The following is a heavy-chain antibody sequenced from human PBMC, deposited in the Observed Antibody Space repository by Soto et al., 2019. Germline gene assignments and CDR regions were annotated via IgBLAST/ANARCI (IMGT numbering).Heavy chain of an antibody. CDR3: ARDGIRMYYDILTGYSGWFDS. J-gene: IGHJ5*01. V-gene: IGHV6-1*01. D-gene: IGHD3-9*01. CDR2: TYYRSKWYN. CDR1: GDSVSSNSAA. Sequence: SQTLSLTCAISGDSVSSNSAAWNWIRQSPSRGLEWLGRTYYRSKWYNDYAVSVKSRITINPDTSKNQFSLQLNSVTPEDTAVYYFARDGIRMYYDILTGYSGWFDSWGQGTLVTVSS.